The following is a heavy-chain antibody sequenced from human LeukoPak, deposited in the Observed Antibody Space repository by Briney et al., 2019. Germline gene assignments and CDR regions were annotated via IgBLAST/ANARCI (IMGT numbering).Heavy chain of an antibody. CDR2: INSDGSST. J-gene: IGHJ4*02. D-gene: IGHD1-26*01. CDR1: GFTFSSYW. CDR3: ARVRASRELLGFDY. Sequence: GGSLRLSCAASGFTFSSYWMHWVRQAPGKGLVWVSRINSDGSSTSYADSVKGRFTISRDNAKNTLYLQMNSLRAEDTAVYYCARVRASRELLGFDYWGQGTLVTVSS. V-gene: IGHV3-74*01.